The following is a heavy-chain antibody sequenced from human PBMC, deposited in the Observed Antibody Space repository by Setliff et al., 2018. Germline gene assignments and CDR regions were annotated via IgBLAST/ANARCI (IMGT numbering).Heavy chain of an antibody. J-gene: IGHJ6*02. Sequence: RGSLRLSCAASGFTFSSYAMSWVRQAPGKGLEWVSAISGSGGSTYYADSVKGRFTISRDNSKNTLYLQMNSLRAEDTAVYYCAKNWATAHHYYYGMDVWGQGTTVTVSS. CDR1: GFTFSSYA. D-gene: IGHD2-21*02. V-gene: IGHV3-23*01. CDR3: AKNWATAHHYYYGMDV. CDR2: ISGSGGST.